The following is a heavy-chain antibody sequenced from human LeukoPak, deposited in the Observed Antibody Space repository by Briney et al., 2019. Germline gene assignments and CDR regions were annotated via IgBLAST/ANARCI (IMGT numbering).Heavy chain of an antibody. CDR2: ICGRGITT. Sequence: GGSLRLSCEASGFTFSGYEMNWVRQAPGKGLEWISYICGRGITTFSADSVKGRFTISRDDAKNLLYLQMNSLRAEDTALYYCARGRSTFDHWGQGTLVTVSS. J-gene: IGHJ4*02. CDR1: GFTFSGYE. CDR3: ARGRSTFDH. D-gene: IGHD2-2*01. V-gene: IGHV3-48*03.